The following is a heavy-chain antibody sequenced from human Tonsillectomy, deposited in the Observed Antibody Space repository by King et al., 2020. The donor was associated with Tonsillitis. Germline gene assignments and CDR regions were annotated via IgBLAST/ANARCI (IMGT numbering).Heavy chain of an antibody. CDR2: IKSETDGRAT. J-gene: IGHJ4*02. D-gene: IGHD2-15*01. V-gene: IGHV3-15*01. Sequence: VQLVESGGGLVKPGGSLRLSCAASGFIFSHASVSWVRQAPGKGLEWVGRIKSETDGRATAYGAPVKGRFTISRDDSKNTLYLQMNGLKSEDTGVYYCNTMFWWELRDYGGQGTLVTVSS. CDR3: NTMFWWELRDY. CDR1: GFIFSHAS.